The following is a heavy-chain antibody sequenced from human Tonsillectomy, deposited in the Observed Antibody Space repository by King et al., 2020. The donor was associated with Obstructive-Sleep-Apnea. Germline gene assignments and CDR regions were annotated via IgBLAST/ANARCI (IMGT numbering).Heavy chain of an antibody. CDR1: GFTLSSYW. Sequence: VQLVESGGGLVQPGGSLRLSCAASGFTLSSYWMHWVRQAPGKGLVWVSRINSDGSTTNYADSVKGRFTISRDNAKTTLYLQMNSLRAEDTAVYYCARAMRGSFDYWGRGTLVTVPS. CDR3: ARAMRGSFDY. J-gene: IGHJ4*02. V-gene: IGHV3-74*01. D-gene: IGHD3-22*01. CDR2: INSDGSTT.